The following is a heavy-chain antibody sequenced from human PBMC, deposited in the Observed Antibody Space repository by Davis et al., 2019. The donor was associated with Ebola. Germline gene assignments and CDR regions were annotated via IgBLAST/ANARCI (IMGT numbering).Heavy chain of an antibody. CDR2: IRWNSGSI. CDR3: AKGGYQLLLVYIDY. V-gene: IGHV3-9*01. CDR1: GFTFSSYA. Sequence: SLKISCAASGFTFSSYAMSWVRQAPGKGLEWVSGIRWNSGSIGYADSVKGRFTISRDNAKNSLYLQMNSLRAEDTALYYCAKGGYQLLLVYIDYWGQGTLVTVSS. J-gene: IGHJ4*02. D-gene: IGHD2-2*01.